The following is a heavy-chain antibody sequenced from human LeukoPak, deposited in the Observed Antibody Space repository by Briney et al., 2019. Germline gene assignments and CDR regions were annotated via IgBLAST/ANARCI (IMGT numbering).Heavy chain of an antibody. Sequence: ASVKVSCKASGYTFTGYYMHWVRQAPGQGLEWMGIINPSGGSTSYAQKFQGRVTMTRDTSTSTVYMELSSLRSEDTAVYYCARDHDDFWSGYYRTYYYYYGMDVWGQGTTVTVSS. CDR2: INPSGGST. D-gene: IGHD3-3*01. J-gene: IGHJ6*02. V-gene: IGHV1-46*01. CDR3: ARDHDDFWSGYYRTYYYYYGMDV. CDR1: GYTFTGYY.